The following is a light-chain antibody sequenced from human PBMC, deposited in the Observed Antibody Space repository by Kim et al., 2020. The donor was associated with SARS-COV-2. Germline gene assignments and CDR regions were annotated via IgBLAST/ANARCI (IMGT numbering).Light chain of an antibody. CDR2: DVS. Sequence: GQSVTISCTGTSSDVGNYNLVSWYQQHPGKAPKLMIYDVSKRPSGVSNRFSGSQSGNTASLTISGLQAEDEADYYCCSYAGSSTYVFGTGTKVTVL. CDR3: CSYAGSSTYV. V-gene: IGLV2-23*02. J-gene: IGLJ1*01. CDR1: SSDVGNYNL.